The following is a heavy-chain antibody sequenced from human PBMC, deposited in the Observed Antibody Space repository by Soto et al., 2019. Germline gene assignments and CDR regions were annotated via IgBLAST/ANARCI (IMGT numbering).Heavy chain of an antibody. J-gene: IGHJ4*02. D-gene: IGHD3-22*01. Sequence: QVQLVQSGAEVKKPGSSVKVSCKASGGTFSSYAISWVRQAPGRGLEWMGGIIPIFGTANYAQKFQGRVTITADESTSTAYMELSSLRSEDTAVYYCAREGYHYYDSSGYSAYYFDYWGQGTLVTVSS. CDR3: AREGYHYYDSSGYSAYYFDY. CDR2: IIPIFGTA. V-gene: IGHV1-69*01. CDR1: GGTFSSYA.